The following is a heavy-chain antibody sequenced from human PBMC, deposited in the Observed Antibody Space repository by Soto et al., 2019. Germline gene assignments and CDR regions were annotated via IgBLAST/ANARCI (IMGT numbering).Heavy chain of an antibody. CDR1: GGSISGRNW. CDR2: VFHSGDT. Sequence: QVQLQESGPGLVKPSGPLSLTCVVSGGSISGRNWWSWVRQAPGKGLEWIGEVFHSGDTTYTPSLRSRVTISVDKSKNQFSLKLNSVTAADTAVYYCARLIYDSRLNYFYFDFWGQGALVTVSS. V-gene: IGHV4-4*02. CDR3: ARLIYDSRLNYFYFDF. D-gene: IGHD3-22*01. J-gene: IGHJ4*02.